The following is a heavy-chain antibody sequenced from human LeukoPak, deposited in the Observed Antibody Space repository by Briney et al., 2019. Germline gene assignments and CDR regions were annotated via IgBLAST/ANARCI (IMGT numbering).Heavy chain of an antibody. CDR3: TRVETGRGGGWVPFDH. V-gene: IGHV3-66*02. D-gene: IGHD5-24*01. CDR2: IYSGGNT. J-gene: IGHJ4*02. CDR1: GLTVSSNY. Sequence: GGSLRLSCAVSGLTVSSNYMTWVRQAPGKRLERVSVIYSGGNTYYADSVKGRFTISRDNSKNTVYLQMNSLRTEDTAVYYWTRVETGRGGGWVPFDHWGQGTLVTVSS.